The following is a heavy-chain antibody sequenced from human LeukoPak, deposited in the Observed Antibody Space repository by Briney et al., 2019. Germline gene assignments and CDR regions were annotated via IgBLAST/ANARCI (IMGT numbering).Heavy chain of an antibody. CDR3: AKDLGVVRFLEWSIDY. Sequence: RGSLRLSCAAFGFTFSSYAMSWVRQAPGKGLEWVSAISGSGGSTYYADSVKGRFTISRDNSKNTLYLQMNSLRAEDTAVYYCAKDLGVVRFLEWSIDYWGQGTLVTVSS. V-gene: IGHV3-23*01. CDR1: GFTFSSYA. CDR2: ISGSGGST. D-gene: IGHD3-3*01. J-gene: IGHJ4*02.